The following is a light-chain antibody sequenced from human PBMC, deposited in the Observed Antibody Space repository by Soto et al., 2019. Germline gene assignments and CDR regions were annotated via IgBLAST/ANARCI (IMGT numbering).Light chain of an antibody. CDR3: CSYAGSPVV. Sequence: QSVLTPPASVSGSPGQSITISCTGTSSDVGSYNLVSWYQQHPGKAPKLMIYEGSKRPSGVSNRFSGSKSGNTASLTISGLQAEDEADYYCCSYAGSPVVFGTGTKVTVL. J-gene: IGLJ1*01. CDR2: EGS. V-gene: IGLV2-23*01. CDR1: SSDVGSYNL.